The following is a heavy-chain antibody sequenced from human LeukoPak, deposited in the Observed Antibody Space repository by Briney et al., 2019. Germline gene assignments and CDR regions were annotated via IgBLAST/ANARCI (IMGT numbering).Heavy chain of an antibody. CDR1: GGTFSSYA. CDR2: IIPIFGTA. J-gene: IGHJ6*02. V-gene: IGHV1-69*13. Sequence: SVTVSCKASGGTFSSYAISWVRQAPGQGLEWMGGIIPIFGTANYAQKFQGRVTITADESTSTAYMELSSLRSEDTAVYYCARMKTFNYDFWSGYYTGYYYYGMDVWGQGTTVTVSS. D-gene: IGHD3-3*01. CDR3: ARMKTFNYDFWSGYYTGYYYYGMDV.